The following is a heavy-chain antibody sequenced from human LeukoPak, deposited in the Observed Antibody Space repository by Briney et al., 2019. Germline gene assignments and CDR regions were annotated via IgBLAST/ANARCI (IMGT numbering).Heavy chain of an antibody. Sequence: QPGGSLRLSCAASGFTFSSYEMNWVRQAPGKGLEWVSYISSSGSTIYYADSVKGRFTISRDNAKNSLYLQMNSLRAEDTAVYFCARDFSGAIDYWGQGTQVTVSS. CDR3: ARDFSGAIDY. J-gene: IGHJ4*02. CDR1: GFTFSSYE. V-gene: IGHV3-48*03. CDR2: ISSSGSTI. D-gene: IGHD3-10*01.